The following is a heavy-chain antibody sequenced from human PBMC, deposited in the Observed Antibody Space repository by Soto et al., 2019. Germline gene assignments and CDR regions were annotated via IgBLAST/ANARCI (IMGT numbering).Heavy chain of an antibody. V-gene: IGHV2-5*02. CDR3: AHGISMVRGVVGFDY. J-gene: IGHJ4*02. CDR2: IYWDDDK. Sequence: QITLKESGPPLVNPTQTLTLTCSFSGFSLSTTAVGVGWIRQPPGKALEWLALIYWDDDKRYSPSLKSRLTITKDPSKNQVVLTMTNMDPVDTATYYCAHGISMVRGVVGFDYWGQGTLFTVSS. CDR1: GFSLSTTAVG. D-gene: IGHD3-10*01.